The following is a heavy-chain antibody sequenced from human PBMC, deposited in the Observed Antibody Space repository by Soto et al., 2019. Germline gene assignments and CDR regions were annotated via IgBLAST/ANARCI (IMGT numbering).Heavy chain of an antibody. D-gene: IGHD1-26*01. V-gene: IGHV4-34*01. Sequence: QVQLQQWGAGLLKPSETLSLTCAVYGGSFSGYYWSWIRQPPGKGLEWIGEINHSGSTNYNPSLKSRVTISVDTSKNQFSLKLSSVTAADTAVYYCARVFRTATSGSYYGAAFGYWGQGTLVTVSS. CDR2: INHSGST. CDR1: GGSFSGYY. CDR3: ARVFRTATSGSYYGAAFGY. J-gene: IGHJ4*02.